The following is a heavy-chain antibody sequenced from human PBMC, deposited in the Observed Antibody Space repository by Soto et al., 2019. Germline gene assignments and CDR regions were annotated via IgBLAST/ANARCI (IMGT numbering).Heavy chain of an antibody. J-gene: IGHJ4*02. CDR2: INHSGST. Sequence: QVQLQQWGAGLLKPSETLSLTCAVYAGSFSGYYWSWIRQPPGKGLEWIGEINHSGSTNYNPSLKSQVTISVDTSKNQFSLKLSSVTAADTAVYYCAGHFYGDYPGYWGQGTLVTVSS. D-gene: IGHD4-17*01. CDR1: AGSFSGYY. V-gene: IGHV4-34*01. CDR3: AGHFYGDYPGY.